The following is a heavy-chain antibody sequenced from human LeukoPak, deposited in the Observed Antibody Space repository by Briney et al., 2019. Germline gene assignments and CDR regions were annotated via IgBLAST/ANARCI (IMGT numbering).Heavy chain of an antibody. CDR1: GGSISSYY. V-gene: IGHV4-59*08. Sequence: SETLSLTCTVSGGSISSYYWSWIRQPPGKGLEWIGYIYYSGSTDYNPSLKSRVTMSVDTSKNQFSLKLSSVTAADTAVYYCATLQSSGYDYSDYWGQGILVTVSS. J-gene: IGHJ4*02. CDR2: IYYSGST. CDR3: ATLQSSGYDYSDY. D-gene: IGHD3-22*01.